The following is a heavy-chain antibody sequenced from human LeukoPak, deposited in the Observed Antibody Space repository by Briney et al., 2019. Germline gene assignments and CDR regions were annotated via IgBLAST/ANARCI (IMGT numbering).Heavy chain of an antibody. CDR3: ARPKSYYDGSGYYFDAFDI. Sequence: GESLKISCKSSGYSFTSYWIGWVRQMPGKGLEWMGIIYPGDSDTRYSPSFQGQVTISADKSISTAYLQWSSLKASDTAMYYCARPKSYYDGSGYYFDAFDIWGQGTMVTVSS. CDR1: GYSFTSYW. CDR2: IYPGDSDT. D-gene: IGHD3-22*01. J-gene: IGHJ3*02. V-gene: IGHV5-51*01.